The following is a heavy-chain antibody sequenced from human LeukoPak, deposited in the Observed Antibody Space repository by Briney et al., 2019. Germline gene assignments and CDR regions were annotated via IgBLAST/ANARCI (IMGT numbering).Heavy chain of an antibody. CDR2: IYYSGST. CDR1: GGSISSYY. Sequence: KPSETLSLTCTVSGGSISSYYWSWIRQPPGKGLEWIGYIYYSGSTNYNPSLKSRVTISVDTSKSQFSLKLSSVTAADTAVYYCARETTIYSYVDYWGQGTLVTVSS. J-gene: IGHJ4*02. D-gene: IGHD5-18*01. CDR3: ARETTIYSYVDY. V-gene: IGHV4-59*01.